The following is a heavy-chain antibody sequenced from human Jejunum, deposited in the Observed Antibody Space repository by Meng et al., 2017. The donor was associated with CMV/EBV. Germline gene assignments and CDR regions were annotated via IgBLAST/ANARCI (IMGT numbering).Heavy chain of an antibody. Sequence: SGFTLSDYSMNWLRQAPGKWLEWISSISSSGSSIYYEDSVKGRFTISRDNAKNSLYLQMNSLRAEDTTVYYCSRGRYSNTWIDYWGQGTLVTVSS. V-gene: IGHV3-11*01. J-gene: IGHJ4*02. D-gene: IGHD6-13*01. CDR2: ISSSGSSI. CDR3: SRGRYSNTWIDY. CDR1: GFTLSDYS.